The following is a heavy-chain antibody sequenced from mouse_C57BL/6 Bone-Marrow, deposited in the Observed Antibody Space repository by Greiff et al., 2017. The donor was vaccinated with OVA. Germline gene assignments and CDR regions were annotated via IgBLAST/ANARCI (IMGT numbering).Heavy chain of an antibody. V-gene: IGHV1-50*01. Sequence: QVQLQQPGAELVKPGASVKLSCKASGYTFTSYWMQWVKQRPGQGLEWIGEIDPSDSYTNYNQKFKGKATLTVDTSSSTAYMQLSSLTSEDSAVYYCARADSSGYGYYFDYWGQGTTLTVSS. CDR1: GYTFTSYW. CDR3: ARADSSGYGYYFDY. J-gene: IGHJ2*01. D-gene: IGHD3-2*02. CDR2: IDPSDSYT.